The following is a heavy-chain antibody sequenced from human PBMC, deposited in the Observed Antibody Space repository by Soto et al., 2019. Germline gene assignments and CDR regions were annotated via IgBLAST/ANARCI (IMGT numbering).Heavy chain of an antibody. CDR1: GFTFSRYA. J-gene: IGHJ5*02. D-gene: IGHD3-10*01. Sequence: EVQLLESGGGLVQPGGSLRLSCAASGFTFSRYAMSWVRQAPGKGLEWVSAISGSGGSTYYADSVKGRFTISRDNSKNTLYLQMNSLRAEYTAVYYCAKGGDYGSGLFDPWGQGPLVTVSS. CDR3: AKGGDYGSGLFDP. CDR2: ISGSGGST. V-gene: IGHV3-23*01.